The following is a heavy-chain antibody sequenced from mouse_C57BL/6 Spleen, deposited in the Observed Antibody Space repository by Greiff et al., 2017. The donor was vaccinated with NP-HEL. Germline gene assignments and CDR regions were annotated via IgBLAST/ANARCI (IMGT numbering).Heavy chain of an antibody. Sequence: DVKLVESGGGLVKPGGSLKLSCAASGFTFSSYAMSWVRQTPEKRLEWVATISDGGSYTYYPDNVKGRFPISRANAKNNLFLQLIHLKSDDTAMYYCTIALSHFDYWGQGTTLTVSS. CDR1: GFTFSSYA. CDR3: TIALSHFDY. CDR2: ISDGGSYT. J-gene: IGHJ2*01. D-gene: IGHD1-3*01. V-gene: IGHV5-4*03.